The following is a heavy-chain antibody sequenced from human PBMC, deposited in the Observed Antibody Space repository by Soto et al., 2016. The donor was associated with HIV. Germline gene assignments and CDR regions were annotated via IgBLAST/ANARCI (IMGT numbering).Heavy chain of an antibody. CDR2: INSSGSV. V-gene: IGHV4-34*01. CDR3: ARLDYSGNAHYFDY. CDR1: GGSFDDYY. D-gene: IGHD3-16*01. J-gene: IGHJ4*02. Sequence: QVRLEEWGTGLLKPAETLSLNCAVYGGSFDDYYWSWIRQSPERGLEWIGEINSSGSVNYNSSLKSRVTMSIDTVKKQFFMKLTSVTTADTAIYYAARLDYSGNAHYFDYWAGDPSHRLF.